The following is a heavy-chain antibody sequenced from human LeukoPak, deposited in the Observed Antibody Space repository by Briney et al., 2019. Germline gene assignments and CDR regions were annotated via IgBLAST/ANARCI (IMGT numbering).Heavy chain of an antibody. CDR3: ARLTYYYDSSGYYCGAFDI. V-gene: IGHV4-39*01. D-gene: IGHD3-22*01. Sequence: ASETLSLTCTVSGGSISSSSYYWGWIRQPPGKGLEWIGSIYYSGSTYYNPSLKSRVTISVDTSKNQFSLKLSSVTAADTAAYYCARLTYYYDSSGYYCGAFDIWGQGTMVTVSS. CDR1: GGSISSSSYY. J-gene: IGHJ3*02. CDR2: IYYSGST.